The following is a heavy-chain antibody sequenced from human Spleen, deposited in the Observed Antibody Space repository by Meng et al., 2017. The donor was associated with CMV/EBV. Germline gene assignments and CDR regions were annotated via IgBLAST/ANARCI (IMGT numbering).Heavy chain of an antibody. J-gene: IGHJ6*02. CDR2: ISSSSSYI. D-gene: IGHD2-8*01. CDR3: ARDQIPHLGYCTNGVCYYGMDV. Sequence: GGSLRLSCAASGFTFSSYSMNWVRQAPGKGLEWVSSISSSSSYIYYADSVKGRFTISRDNAKNSLYLQMNSLRAEDTAVYYCARDQIPHLGYCTNGVCYYGMDVWGQGTTVTVSS. V-gene: IGHV3-21*01. CDR1: GFTFSSYS.